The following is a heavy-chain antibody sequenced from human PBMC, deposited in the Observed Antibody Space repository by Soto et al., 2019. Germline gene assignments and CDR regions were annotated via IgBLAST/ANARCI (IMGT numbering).Heavy chain of an antibody. CDR1: GGTFDFYT. D-gene: IGHD3-10*01. J-gene: IGHJ4*02. CDR3: ATSYGSGSTHFDS. Sequence: QVQLMQSGAEVKKPGSSVKVSCTASGGTFDFYTINWVRQAPGRGLEWVGRVNPIVGMSSTALKFQGRVTISADKSTNTAIMSLTTHKSEDTAVYYCATSYGSGSTHFDSWGQGTVVTVSS. V-gene: IGHV1-69*02. CDR2: VNPIVGMS.